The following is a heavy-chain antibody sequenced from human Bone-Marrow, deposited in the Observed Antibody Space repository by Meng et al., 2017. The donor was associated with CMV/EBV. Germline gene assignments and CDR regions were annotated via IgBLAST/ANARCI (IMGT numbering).Heavy chain of an antibody. J-gene: IGHJ4*02. D-gene: IGHD3-3*01. V-gene: IGHV3-30*04. CDR2: ISYDGSNK. CDR3: ARSYGRFLEWLVAYIFDY. Sequence: GGSLRLSCAASGFTFSSYAMHWVRQAPGKGLEWVAVISYDGSNKYYADSVKGRFTISRDNSKNTLYLQMNSMRAEDTAVYYCARSYGRFLEWLVAYIFDYWGQGTLVTVSS. CDR1: GFTFSSYA.